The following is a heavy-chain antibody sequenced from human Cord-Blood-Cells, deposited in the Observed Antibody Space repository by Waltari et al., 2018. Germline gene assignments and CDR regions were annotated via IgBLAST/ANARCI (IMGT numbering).Heavy chain of an antibody. CDR3: AGTEDDSSNWFRFDP. J-gene: IGHJ5*02. CDR2: INPSGGST. Sequence: QVQLVQSGAEVKKPGASVKVSCKASGYTFTSYYMHWVRQAPGQGLEWRGRINPSGGSTSYAQKFQGRVTMTRDTSTSTVYMELSSLRSEDTAVYYCAGTEDDSSNWFRFDPWGQGTLVTVSS. V-gene: IGHV1-46*01. CDR1: GYTFTSYY. D-gene: IGHD3-22*01.